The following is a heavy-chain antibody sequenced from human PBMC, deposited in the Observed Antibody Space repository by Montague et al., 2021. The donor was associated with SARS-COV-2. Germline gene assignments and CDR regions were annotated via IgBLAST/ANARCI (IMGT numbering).Heavy chain of an antibody. V-gene: IGHV3-33*01. CDR3: ARVVSSYYGMDV. CDR1: GFTFSSYG. J-gene: IGHJ6*02. Sequence: SLSLSCPASGFTFSSYGMHWVRQAPGKGLEWVAVIWYDGSNKYYADSVKGRFTISRDNSKNTLYLQMNSLRAEDTAVYYCARVVSSYYGMDVWGQGTTVTVSS. CDR2: IWYDGSNK. D-gene: IGHD2-21*01.